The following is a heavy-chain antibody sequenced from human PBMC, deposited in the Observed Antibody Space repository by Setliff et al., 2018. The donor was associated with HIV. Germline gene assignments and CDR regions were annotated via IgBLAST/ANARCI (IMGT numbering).Heavy chain of an antibody. CDR3: ARDRSGTSYAGDDAFDI. Sequence: SETLSVTCTVSGGSISIYYWSRIRQLPGEGLEWIGRISAGGYTYYNPSLQSRVTMSVDMSKNQFSLKLSSVTAADTAIYYCARDRSGTSYAGDDAFDIWVQGTMVTV. V-gene: IGHV4-4*07. D-gene: IGHD3-3*01. CDR1: GGSISIYY. J-gene: IGHJ3*02. CDR2: ISAGGYT.